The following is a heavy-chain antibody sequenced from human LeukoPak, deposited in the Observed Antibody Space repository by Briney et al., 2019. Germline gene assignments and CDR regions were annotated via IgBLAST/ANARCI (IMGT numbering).Heavy chain of an antibody. CDR3: ARETPGAGHFDY. Sequence: SETLSLTCTVSGGSINYYYWMWIRQPPGKGLEWIGYIYYSGGTHYNPSLKSRVTMFVDTSKNQFSLKLTAVTAADTAVYYCARETPGAGHFDYWGQGSLLTVSS. CDR2: IYYSGGT. V-gene: IGHV4-59*01. D-gene: IGHD7-27*01. J-gene: IGHJ4*02. CDR1: GGSINYYY.